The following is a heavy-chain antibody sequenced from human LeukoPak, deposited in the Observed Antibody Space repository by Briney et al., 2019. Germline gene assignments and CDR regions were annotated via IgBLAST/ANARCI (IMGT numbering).Heavy chain of an antibody. CDR1: GGSISSSSYY. J-gene: IGHJ3*02. D-gene: IGHD1-26*01. CDR3: ARHPKWELQSKGAFDI. CDR2: IYYSGST. Sequence: SETLSLTCTVSGGSISSSSYYWGWIRQPPGKGLEWVGSIYYSGSTYYNLSLKSRVTISVDTSKNQFSLKLSSVTAADTAVYYCARHPKWELQSKGAFDIWSQGTMVTVSS. V-gene: IGHV4-39*01.